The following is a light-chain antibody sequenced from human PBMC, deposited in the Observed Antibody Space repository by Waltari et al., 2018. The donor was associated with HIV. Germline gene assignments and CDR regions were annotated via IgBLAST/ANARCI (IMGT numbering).Light chain of an antibody. CDR1: ALSKRY. Sequence: SYDLTQPPSVSVSPGQTARITCSGDALSKRYVYWYQQKPGQAPVMVIYRDNERPSGIPERFSGSSSETTVTLSISGVQGEDEADYYCQVADSSGTYVFGTGTKVTVL. CDR2: RDN. J-gene: IGLJ1*01. CDR3: QVADSSGTYV. V-gene: IGLV3-25*03.